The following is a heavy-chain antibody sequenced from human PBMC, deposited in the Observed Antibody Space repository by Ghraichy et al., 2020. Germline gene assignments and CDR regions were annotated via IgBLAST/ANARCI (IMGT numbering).Heavy chain of an antibody. J-gene: IGHJ4*02. Sequence: SETLSLTCTVSGGSISTNYWSWIRQPAGKGLEWIGRIYASGSTNYNPSLKSRIAMSVDTSKNHFSLNLSSVTAADTAVYYCARGDYGGNSNARGFDYWGQGTLVTVSS. CDR1: GGSISTNY. D-gene: IGHD4-23*01. CDR2: IYASGST. CDR3: ARGDYGGNSNARGFDY. V-gene: IGHV4-4*07.